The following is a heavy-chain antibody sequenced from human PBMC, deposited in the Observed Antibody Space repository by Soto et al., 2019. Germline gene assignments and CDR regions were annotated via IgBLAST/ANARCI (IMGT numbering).Heavy chain of an antibody. Sequence: LRLSCAASGFTFSSYAMSWVRQAPGKGLEWVSAISGSGGSTYYADSVKGRFTISRDNSKNTLYLQMNSLRAEDTAVYYCAKRWAYGDYVIRSPVDYWGQGTLVTVAS. D-gene: IGHD4-17*01. J-gene: IGHJ4*02. CDR3: AKRWAYGDYVIRSPVDY. V-gene: IGHV3-23*01. CDR1: GFTFSSYA. CDR2: ISGSGGST.